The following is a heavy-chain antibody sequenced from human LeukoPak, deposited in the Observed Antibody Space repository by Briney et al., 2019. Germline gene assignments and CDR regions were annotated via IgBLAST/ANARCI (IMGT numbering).Heavy chain of an antibody. D-gene: IGHD6-13*01. CDR2: ISYDGSNK. Sequence: PGGSLRLSCAASGFTFSSYGMHWVRQAPGKGLEWVAVISYDGSNKYYADSVRGRFTISRDNSKNTLYLQMNSLRAEDTAVYYCAKGGYDSSSWYGYYYYYGMDVWGQGTTVTVSS. CDR1: GFTFSSYG. V-gene: IGHV3-30*18. CDR3: AKGGYDSSSWYGYYYYYGMDV. J-gene: IGHJ6*02.